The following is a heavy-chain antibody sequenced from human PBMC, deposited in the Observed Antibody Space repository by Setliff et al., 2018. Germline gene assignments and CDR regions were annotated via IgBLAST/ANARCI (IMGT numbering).Heavy chain of an antibody. CDR1: GGTFTYYY. Sequence: SETLSLTCAASGGTFTYYYWTWIRQPPGKGLEWIGEINHSGSTNYNPSLKSRATMSIDTSKNQFSLNLRYVTAADTAVYYCARERKFYSSGWSLIYYYYYMDVWGKGTTVTVSS. CDR2: INHSGST. D-gene: IGHD6-19*01. CDR3: ARERKFYSSGWSLIYYYYYMDV. V-gene: IGHV4-34*01. J-gene: IGHJ6*03.